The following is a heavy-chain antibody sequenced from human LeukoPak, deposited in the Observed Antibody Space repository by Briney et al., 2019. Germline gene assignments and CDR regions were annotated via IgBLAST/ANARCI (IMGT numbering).Heavy chain of an antibody. CDR2: INPNSGGT. Sequence: ASVKVPCKASGYTFTGYYMHWVRQAPGQGLEWMGWINPNSGGTNYAQKFQGRVTMTRDTSISTAYMELSRLRSDDTAVYYCACSGWDYYDSSGSRGYFDLWGRGTLVTVSS. J-gene: IGHJ2*01. V-gene: IGHV1-2*02. D-gene: IGHD3-22*01. CDR1: GYTFTGYY. CDR3: ACSGWDYYDSSGSRGYFDL.